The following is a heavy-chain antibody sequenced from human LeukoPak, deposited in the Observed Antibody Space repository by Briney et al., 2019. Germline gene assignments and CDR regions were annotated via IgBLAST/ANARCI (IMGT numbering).Heavy chain of an antibody. CDR1: GGSIRSSDDY. J-gene: IGHJ6*03. Sequence: RSSGTLSLTCSVSGGSIRSSDDYWGFVRQTPGKGLEWMGSIYYTGSSHYNPSLKSRATISVDTSKNQFSLKLTSVTAADTAVYYCTRAASNGPLFTYHMDVWGKGTTVTVSS. CDR3: TRAASNGPLFTYHMDV. D-gene: IGHD3-22*01. CDR2: IYYTGSS. V-gene: IGHV4-39*07.